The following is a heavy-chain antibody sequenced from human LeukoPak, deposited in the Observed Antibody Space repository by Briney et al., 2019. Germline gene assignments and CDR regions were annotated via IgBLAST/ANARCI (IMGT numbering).Heavy chain of an antibody. J-gene: IGHJ4*02. CDR3: ATYQPKTYFDY. V-gene: IGHV3-53*05. D-gene: IGHD2-2*01. CDR2: IYSGGKT. Sequence: GGSLRLSCAASGFTVSSNYMSWVRQAPGKGLEWVSLIYSGGKTFYADSVKGRFTISRDNAKNCLYLQMNSLRAEDTAVYYCATYQPKTYFDYWGQGTLVTVSS. CDR1: GFTVSSNY.